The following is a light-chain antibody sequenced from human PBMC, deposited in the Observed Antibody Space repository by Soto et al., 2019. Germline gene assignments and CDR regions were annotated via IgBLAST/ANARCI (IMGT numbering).Light chain of an antibody. CDR1: QDIRKD. CDR2: GAS. Sequence: AIQMTQSPSSLSASVGDRVTITCRASQDIRKDLAWYQQKPGKAPQILIYGASTLQTGVASRFSGSGSATDFTLTISSLQPEDLATYYCQQLFMYPPTFGPGTKVDIK. V-gene: IGKV1-6*01. J-gene: IGKJ3*01. CDR3: QQLFMYPPT.